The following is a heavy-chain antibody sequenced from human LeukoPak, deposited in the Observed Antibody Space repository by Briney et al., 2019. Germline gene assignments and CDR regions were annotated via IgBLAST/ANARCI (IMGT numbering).Heavy chain of an antibody. J-gene: IGHJ4*02. CDR3: ARGALDTKTRFDN. CDR2: IYYSGST. V-gene: IGHV4-59*01. CDR1: GGSIGGYY. D-gene: IGHD5-18*01. Sequence: SETLSLSCTVSGGSIGGYYWSWIRQPPGKGLEWIGYIYYSGSTKYNPSLKSRVTISVDASKNQFSLRLSSLTAADTAVYYCARGALDTKTRFDNWGQGTLVTVSS.